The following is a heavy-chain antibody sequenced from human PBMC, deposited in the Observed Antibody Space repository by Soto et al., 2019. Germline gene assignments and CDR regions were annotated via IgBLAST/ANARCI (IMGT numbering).Heavy chain of an antibody. Sequence: QVQLVQSGAEVKKPGSSVKVSCKASGGTFSSYAISWVRQAPGQGLEWLGGIIPTFGTANYAQKFQGSGTITADESTSTAYMELSSLRSEDTAVYYCAREGMATTWSKPFDPWGQGTLVTVSS. CDR3: AREGMATTWSKPFDP. CDR2: IIPTFGTA. CDR1: GGTFSSYA. V-gene: IGHV1-69*01. J-gene: IGHJ5*02. D-gene: IGHD1-1*01.